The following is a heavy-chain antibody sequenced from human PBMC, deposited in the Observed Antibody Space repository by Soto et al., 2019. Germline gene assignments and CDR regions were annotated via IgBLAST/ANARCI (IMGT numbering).Heavy chain of an antibody. CDR2: IYYSGST. CDR1: GGSVSSGSYS. Sequence: SETLSLTCTVSGGSVSSGSYSWSWIRQPPGKGLEWIGYIYYSGSTNYNPSLKSRVTISVDKSKNQFSLKLSSVTAADTAVYYCARDNQGCSSTSCYTGLDYWGQGTLVTVSS. J-gene: IGHJ4*02. V-gene: IGHV4-61*01. D-gene: IGHD2-2*02. CDR3: ARDNQGCSSTSCYTGLDY.